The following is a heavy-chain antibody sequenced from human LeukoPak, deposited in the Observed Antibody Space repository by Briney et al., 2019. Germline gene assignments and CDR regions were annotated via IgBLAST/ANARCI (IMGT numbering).Heavy chain of an antibody. CDR1: GFTFSSYA. J-gene: IGHJ4*02. Sequence: PGGSLRLSCAASGFTFSSYAMTWVRQAPGKGLEWVSGITSGGSTYYADSVKGRFTISRDNSKNTLYLQMNSLRAEDTAVYYCAKNGYDYVWGSYRFHFDYWGQGTLVTVSS. V-gene: IGHV3-23*01. CDR2: ITSGGST. CDR3: AKNGYDYVWGSYRFHFDY. D-gene: IGHD3-16*02.